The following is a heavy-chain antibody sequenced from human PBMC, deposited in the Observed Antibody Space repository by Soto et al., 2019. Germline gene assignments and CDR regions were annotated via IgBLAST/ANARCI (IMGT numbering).Heavy chain of an antibody. CDR2: ISYDGSNK. J-gene: IGHJ4*02. CDR3: AKLITGTTTHPLDY. V-gene: IGHV3-30*18. Sequence: LRLSCAASGFTFSSYGMYWVRQAPGKGLEWVAVISYDGSNKYYADSVKGRFTISRDNSKNTLYLQMNSLRAEDTAVYYCAKLITGTTTHPLDYWGQGTLVTVSS. CDR1: GFTFSSYG. D-gene: IGHD1-7*01.